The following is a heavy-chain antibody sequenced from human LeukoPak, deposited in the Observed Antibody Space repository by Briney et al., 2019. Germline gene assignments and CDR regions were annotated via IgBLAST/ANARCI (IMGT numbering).Heavy chain of an antibody. CDR2: ISGSGGST. V-gene: IGHV3-23*01. Sequence: GGSLRLSCAASGFTFSSHAMSWVRQAPGKGLEWVPAISGSGGSTYYADSVKGRFTISRDNSKNTLYLQMNSLRAEDTAVYYCAKGYYGSGSYFTRASPWGQGTLVTVSS. J-gene: IGHJ5*02. CDR1: GFTFSSHA. D-gene: IGHD3-10*01. CDR3: AKGYYGSGSYFTRASP.